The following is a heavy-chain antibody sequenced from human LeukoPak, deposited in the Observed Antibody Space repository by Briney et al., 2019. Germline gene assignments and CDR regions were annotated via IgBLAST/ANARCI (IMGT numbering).Heavy chain of an antibody. CDR2: ISSSSSYI. CDR1: GFAFSSYS. V-gene: IGHV3-21*04. Sequence: PGGSLRLSCAASGFAFSSYSMNWVRQAPGKGLEWVSSISSSSSYIYYADSVKGRFTISRDSAKNSLYLQMNSLRAGDTAVYYCAKGYSGYYFFLDSWGQGTLVPVSS. D-gene: IGHD2/OR15-2a*01. J-gene: IGHJ4*02. CDR3: AKGYSGYYFFLDS.